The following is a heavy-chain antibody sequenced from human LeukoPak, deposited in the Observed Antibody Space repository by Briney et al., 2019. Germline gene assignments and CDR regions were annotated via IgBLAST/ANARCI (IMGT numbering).Heavy chain of an antibody. CDR3: ARHGAPYYDFWSGYYNY. J-gene: IGHJ4*02. Sequence: PSETLSLTCTVSGGSISSYYWSWIRQPPGKGLEWIGYIYYSGSTNYNPSLKSRVTISVDTSKNQFSLELSSVTAADTAVYYCARHGAPYYDFWSGYYNYWGQGTLVTVSS. D-gene: IGHD3-3*01. CDR2: IYYSGST. CDR1: GGSISSYY. V-gene: IGHV4-59*08.